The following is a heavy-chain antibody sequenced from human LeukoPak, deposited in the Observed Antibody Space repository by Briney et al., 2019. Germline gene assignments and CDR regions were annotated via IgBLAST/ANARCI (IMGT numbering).Heavy chain of an antibody. CDR3: AKEDEYYYDSSGYSYFDY. J-gene: IGHJ4*02. D-gene: IGHD3-22*01. CDR2: IWYDGSNK. Sequence: PGGSLRLSCAASGFTFSSYGMHWVRQAPGKGLVWVAVIWYDGSNKYYVDSVKGRFTISRDNSKNTLYLQMNSLRAEDTAVYYCAKEDEYYYDSSGYSYFDYWGQGTLVTVSS. V-gene: IGHV3-33*06. CDR1: GFTFSSYG.